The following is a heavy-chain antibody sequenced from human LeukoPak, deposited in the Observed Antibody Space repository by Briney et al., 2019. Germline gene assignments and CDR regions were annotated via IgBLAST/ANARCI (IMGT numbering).Heavy chain of an antibody. Sequence: SGPTLMLPTQTLTLTSTSSGFALSTSVVGVGWIRQPPGKALEWLALIYGEDDKRYSPHLMSRLTITTDPSKNQVVLTMTNMDPVDTATFYSAYRPGDDIASFDYWGQGTLVTVSS. J-gene: IGHJ4*02. CDR2: IYGEDDK. CDR3: AYRPGDDIASFDY. D-gene: IGHD3-9*01. CDR1: GFALSTSVVG. V-gene: IGHV2-5*02.